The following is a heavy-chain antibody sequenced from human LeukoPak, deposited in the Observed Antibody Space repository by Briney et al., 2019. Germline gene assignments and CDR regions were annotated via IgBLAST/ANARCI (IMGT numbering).Heavy chain of an antibody. V-gene: IGHV5-51*01. D-gene: IGHD3-10*01. J-gene: IGHJ3*02. CDR2: IYPGDSDT. Sequence: GASLKISCKGSGYSFTSYWIGWVRQMPGKGLEWMGIIYPGDSDTRYSPSFQGQVTISADKSISTAYLQWSSLKASDTAMYYCARHVTMVRGVPDAFDIWGQGTMVTVSS. CDR1: GYSFTSYW. CDR3: ARHVTMVRGVPDAFDI.